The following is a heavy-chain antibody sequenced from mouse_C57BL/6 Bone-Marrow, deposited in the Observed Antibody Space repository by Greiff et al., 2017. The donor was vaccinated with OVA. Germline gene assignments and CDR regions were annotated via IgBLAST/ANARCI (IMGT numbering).Heavy chain of an antibody. Sequence: VQLQQPGAELVMPGASVKLSCKASGYTFTSYWMHWVKQRPGQGLEWIGEIDPSDSYTNYNQKFKGKSTLTVDKSSSTAYMQLSSLTSEDSAVCYCARPYYGSSSLRYFDVWGTGTTVTVSS. CDR1: GYTFTSYW. V-gene: IGHV1-69*01. J-gene: IGHJ1*03. CDR3: ARPYYGSSSLRYFDV. CDR2: IDPSDSYT. D-gene: IGHD1-1*01.